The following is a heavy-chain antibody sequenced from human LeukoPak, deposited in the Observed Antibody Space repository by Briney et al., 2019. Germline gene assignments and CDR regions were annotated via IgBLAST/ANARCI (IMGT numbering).Heavy chain of an antibody. CDR2: ISTNGGST. CDR1: GFTFSSHG. CDR3: ARGGGRNTTMVWAFDY. J-gene: IGHJ4*02. Sequence: GGSLRLSCAASGFTFSSHGMSWVRQAPGKGLEYVSGISTNGGSTYYADSVKGRFTISRDNSKNTLFLQMGSLRAEDMAVYYCARGGGRNTTMVWAFDYWGQGTLVTVSS. V-gene: IGHV3-64*02. D-gene: IGHD5-18*01.